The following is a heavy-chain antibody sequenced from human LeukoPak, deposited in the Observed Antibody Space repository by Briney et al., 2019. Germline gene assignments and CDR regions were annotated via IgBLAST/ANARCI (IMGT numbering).Heavy chain of an antibody. Sequence: SSETLSLTCTVSGGSISSSNYYWGWIRQPPGKGLEWIGTFYYSGSTYYSPSLNSRVTISVDTSKNQFSPKLSSVTAADTAVYYCARQAGRWVPFDRWGQGTLVTVSS. J-gene: IGHJ4*02. CDR3: ARQAGRWVPFDR. CDR1: GGSISSSNYY. V-gene: IGHV4-39*01. CDR2: FYYSGST. D-gene: IGHD4-23*01.